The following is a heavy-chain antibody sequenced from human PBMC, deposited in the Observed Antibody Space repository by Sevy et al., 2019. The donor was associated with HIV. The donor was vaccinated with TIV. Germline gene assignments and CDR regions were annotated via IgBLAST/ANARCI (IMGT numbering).Heavy chain of an antibody. Sequence: GGSLRLSCAASGFAVSSNYMSWVRQAPGKGLEWVSVIYAGGSTYYADSVKGRFTISRANSKNTVYLQMNSLRAEDTAVYYCARDHYDSLWGSYWYYFDYWGQGTLVTVSS. CDR1: GFAVSSNY. D-gene: IGHD3-16*01. CDR2: IYAGGST. J-gene: IGHJ4*02. CDR3: ARDHYDSLWGSYWYYFDY. V-gene: IGHV3-53*01.